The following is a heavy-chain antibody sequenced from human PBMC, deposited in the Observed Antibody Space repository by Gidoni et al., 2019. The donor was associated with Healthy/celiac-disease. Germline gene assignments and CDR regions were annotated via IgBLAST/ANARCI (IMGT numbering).Heavy chain of an antibody. Sequence: QVQLVQAGAEVKKPGSAVKVSCKASGGTFSSYAISWVRQAPGQGLEWMGGLLPIFGTAHYAQKFQGRVTITADESTSTAYMELSSLRSEDTAVYYCARVVTGTPYYYYGMDVWGQGTTVTVSS. CDR3: ARVVTGTPYYYYGMDV. CDR1: GGTFSSYA. V-gene: IGHV1-69*01. CDR2: LLPIFGTA. J-gene: IGHJ6*02. D-gene: IGHD1-7*01.